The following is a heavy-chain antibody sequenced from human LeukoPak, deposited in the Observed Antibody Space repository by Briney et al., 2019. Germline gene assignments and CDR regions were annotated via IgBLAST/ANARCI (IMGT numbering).Heavy chain of an antibody. CDR2: ISDSGTST. CDR1: GFIFNIYV. CDR3: AKDRRCSSNTCFYAFDF. D-gene: IGHD2-2*01. Sequence: PGGSLRLSCAASGFIFNIYVMSWVRQAPGKGLEWVSGISDSGTSTYYADSVKGHFTISRDNSKNTLYLEMNSLRAEDTAVYYCAKDRRCSSNTCFYAFDFWGQGTMVTVSS. V-gene: IGHV3-23*01. J-gene: IGHJ3*01.